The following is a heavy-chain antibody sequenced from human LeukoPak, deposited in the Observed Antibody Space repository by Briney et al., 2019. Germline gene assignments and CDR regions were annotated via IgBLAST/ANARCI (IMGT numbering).Heavy chain of an antibody. Sequence: GGSLRLSCAASGFTFSSYGMHWVRQAPGKGLEWVAFIRYDGSNKYYADSVKGRFTISRENSKNTLYLQTNSLRAEDTAVYYCAKGPVRGVIMDYWGQGTLVTVSS. CDR1: GFTFSSYG. CDR2: IRYDGSNK. J-gene: IGHJ4*02. V-gene: IGHV3-30*02. CDR3: AKGPVRGVIMDY. D-gene: IGHD3-10*01.